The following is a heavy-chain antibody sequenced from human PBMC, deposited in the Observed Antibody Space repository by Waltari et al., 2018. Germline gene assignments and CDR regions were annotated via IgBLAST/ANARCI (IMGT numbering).Heavy chain of an antibody. CDR2: IYTSGST. J-gene: IGHJ5*02. CDR1: GGSISSGSYY. Sequence: QVQLQESGPGLVKPSQTLSLTCTVSGGSISSGSYYWSWIRQPAGKGLEWIGRIYTSGSTNYNPSLKSRVTISVDTSKNQFSLKLSSVTAADTAVYYCARDIAVAVSFGFDPRGQGTLVTVSS. D-gene: IGHD6-19*01. CDR3: ARDIAVAVSFGFDP. V-gene: IGHV4-61*02.